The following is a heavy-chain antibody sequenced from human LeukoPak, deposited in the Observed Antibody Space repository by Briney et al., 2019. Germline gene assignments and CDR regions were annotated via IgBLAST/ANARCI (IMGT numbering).Heavy chain of an antibody. CDR1: GGSISSYY. CDR3: ARESGSSPLYYFDY. J-gene: IGHJ4*02. CDR2: IYYSGST. V-gene: IGHV4-59*01. D-gene: IGHD6-6*01. Sequence: SETLSLTCTVSGGSISSYYWSWIRQPPGKGLEWIGYIYYSGSTNYNPSLKSRVTISVDTSKNQFSLKLSSVTAADTAVYYCARESGSSPLYYFDYWGRGTLVTVSS.